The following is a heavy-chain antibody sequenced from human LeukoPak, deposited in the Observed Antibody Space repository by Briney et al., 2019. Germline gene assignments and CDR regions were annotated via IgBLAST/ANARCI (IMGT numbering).Heavy chain of an antibody. Sequence: SETLSLTCTVSGGSISSYYWSWIRQSPGKGLEWIGYIYNNGSTNYNPSLKSRVTISVDRSKNQFSLKLSSVTAADTAVYYCARGRVPYSIDAFDIWGQGTMVTVSS. CDR3: ARGRVPYSIDAFDI. CDR1: GGSISSYY. J-gene: IGHJ3*02. D-gene: IGHD6-13*01. V-gene: IGHV4-59*12. CDR2: IYNNGST.